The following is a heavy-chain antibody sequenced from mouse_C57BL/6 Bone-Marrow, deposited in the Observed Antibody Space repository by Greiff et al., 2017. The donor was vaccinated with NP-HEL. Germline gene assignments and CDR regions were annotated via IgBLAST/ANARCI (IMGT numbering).Heavy chain of an antibody. Sequence: QVHVKQSGAELARPGASVKLSCKASGYTFTSYGISWVKQRTGQGLEWIGEIYPRSGNTYYNEKFKGKATLTADKSSSTAYMELRSLTSEDSAVYFCAKDPGPYYFDYWGQGTTLTVSS. V-gene: IGHV1-81*01. CDR3: AKDPGPYYFDY. D-gene: IGHD3-1*01. J-gene: IGHJ2*01. CDR2: IYPRSGNT. CDR1: GYTFTSYG.